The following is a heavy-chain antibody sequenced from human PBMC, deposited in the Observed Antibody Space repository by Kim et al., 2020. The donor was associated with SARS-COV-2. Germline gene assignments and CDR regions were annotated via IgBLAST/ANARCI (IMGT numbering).Heavy chain of an antibody. V-gene: IGHV4-31*03. Sequence: SETLSLTCTVSGGSISSGGYYWSWIRQHPGKGLEWIGYIYYSGSTYYNPSLKSRVTISVDTSKNQFSLKLSSVTAADTAVYYCAREREGSSALGSYFDYWGQGTLVTVSS. CDR2: IYYSGST. J-gene: IGHJ4*02. CDR3: AREREGSSALGSYFDY. D-gene: IGHD6-6*01. CDR1: GGSISSGGYY.